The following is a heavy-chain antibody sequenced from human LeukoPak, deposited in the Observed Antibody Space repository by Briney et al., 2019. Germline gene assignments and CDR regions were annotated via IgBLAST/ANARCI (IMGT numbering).Heavy chain of an antibody. J-gene: IGHJ6*02. CDR3: ARDREEYYGSGSFYYYYGMDV. D-gene: IGHD3-10*01. CDR1: EFTFSSYS. CDR2: ISSSSSYI. V-gene: IGHV3-21*01. Sequence: GGSLRLSCAASEFTFSSYSMNWVRQAPGKGLEWVSSISSSSSYIYYADSVKGRFTISRDNAKNSLYLQMNSLRAEDTAVYYCARDREEYYGSGSFYYYYGMDVWGQGTTVTVSS.